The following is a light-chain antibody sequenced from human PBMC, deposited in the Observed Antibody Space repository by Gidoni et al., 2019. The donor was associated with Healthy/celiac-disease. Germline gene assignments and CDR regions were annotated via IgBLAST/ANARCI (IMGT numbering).Light chain of an antibody. V-gene: IGLV2-23*01. CDR1: SSDAGSYNL. J-gene: IGLJ1*01. Sequence: QSVLTQPASASGSPGQSITISCTGTSSDAGSYNLVSWYQQQPGKAPKLMIYEGSKRPSGVSNHFSCSKSGNTASLTISGLQAEDEADYYCCSYAGSSTPYVFGTGTKVTVL. CDR3: CSYAGSSTPYV. CDR2: EGS.